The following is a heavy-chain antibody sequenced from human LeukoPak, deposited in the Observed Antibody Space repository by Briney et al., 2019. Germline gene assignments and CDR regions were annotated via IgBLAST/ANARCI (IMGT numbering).Heavy chain of an antibody. J-gene: IGHJ4*02. D-gene: IGHD6-13*01. V-gene: IGHV1-2*06. CDR2: INPNSGGT. CDR3: AREYGGRSSSWYRGLYYFDY. CDR1: GYTFTGYY. Sequence: ASVKVSCKASGYTFTGYYMHWVRQAPGQGLEWMGRINPNSGGTNYAQKFQGRVTMTRDTSISTAYMELSRLRSDDTAVYYCAREYGGRSSSWYRGLYYFDYWGKGTLVTVSS.